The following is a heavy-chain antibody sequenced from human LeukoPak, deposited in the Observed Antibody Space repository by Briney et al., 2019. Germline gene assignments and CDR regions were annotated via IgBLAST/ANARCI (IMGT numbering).Heavy chain of an antibody. CDR2: ISAYNGNT. D-gene: IGHD3-22*01. CDR1: GYTFTCYG. V-gene: IGHV1-18*01. CDR3: ATSPTYYYDSSGYSAFDI. J-gene: IGHJ3*02. Sequence: ASVKVSCKASGYTFTCYGISWVRQAPGQGLEWMGWISAYNGNTNYAQKLQGRVTMTTDTSTSTAYMELRSLRSDDTAVYYCATSPTYYYDSSGYSAFDIWGQGTMVTVSS.